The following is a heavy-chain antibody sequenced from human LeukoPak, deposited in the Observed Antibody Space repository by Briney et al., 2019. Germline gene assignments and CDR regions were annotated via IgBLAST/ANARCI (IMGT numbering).Heavy chain of an antibody. CDR1: GFSINNNG. J-gene: IGHJ4*02. CDR2: MSGVGNT. CDR3: TGHGSNSY. V-gene: IGHV3-23*01. D-gene: IGHD5-24*01. Sequence: GSLRLSCVVSGFSINNNGLSWFRQAPGKGLEWVSDMSGVGNTYYAESVKGRFTISRDNFKNTFFLQMNSLRAEDTALYYATGHGSNSYWGQGALVAVSS.